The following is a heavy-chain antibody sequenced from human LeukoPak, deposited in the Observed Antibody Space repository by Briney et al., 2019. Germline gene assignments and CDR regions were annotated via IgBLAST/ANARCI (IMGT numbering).Heavy chain of an antibody. CDR2: INTVATYI. Sequence: KPGGSLRLSCAASGFTFTSFSFNWVRQAPGKGLEWVSSINTVATYIYYADLVRGRFTISRDNAKNSVYLQMDSLRAEDTGVYYCARLRRNGDSGGFYYYYDYWGQGTLVTVSS. CDR3: ARLRRNGDSGGFYYYYDY. D-gene: IGHD3-22*01. J-gene: IGHJ4*02. V-gene: IGHV3-21*01. CDR1: GFTFTSFS.